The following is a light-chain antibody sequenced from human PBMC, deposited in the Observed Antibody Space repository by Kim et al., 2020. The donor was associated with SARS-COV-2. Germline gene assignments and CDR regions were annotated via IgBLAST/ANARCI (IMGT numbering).Light chain of an antibody. CDR2: AAF. J-gene: IGKJ1*01. CDR3: QKYNSAPWT. Sequence: ASEGDRVTITCRASQGISNYLAWYQQKPGKVPQLLIYAAFALQAGVPSRFSGSRSGTDITLTISSLQPEDVATYYCQKYNSAPWTFGQGTKVDIK. V-gene: IGKV1-27*01. CDR1: QGISNY.